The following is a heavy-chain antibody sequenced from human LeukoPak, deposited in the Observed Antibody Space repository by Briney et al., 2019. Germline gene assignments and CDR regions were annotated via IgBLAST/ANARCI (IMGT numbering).Heavy chain of an antibody. V-gene: IGHV4-61*08. CDR3: ARVKSSSSWRNKGGHWYFDL. Sequence: SQTLSLTCTVSGGSISSGGYYWSWIRQPPGKGLEWTGYIYYSGSTNYNPSLKSRVTISVDTSKNQFSLKLSSVTAADTAVYYCARVKSSSSWRNKGGHWYFDLWGRGTLVTVSS. D-gene: IGHD6-13*01. CDR2: IYYSGST. CDR1: GGSISSGGYY. J-gene: IGHJ2*01.